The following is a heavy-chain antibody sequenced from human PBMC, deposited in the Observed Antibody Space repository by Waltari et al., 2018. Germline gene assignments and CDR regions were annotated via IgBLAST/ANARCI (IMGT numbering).Heavy chain of an antibody. CDR1: GGTFSSYA. CDR3: ASRGISSSWWKEYFQH. CDR2: IIPSFGTA. J-gene: IGHJ1*01. Sequence: QVQLVQSGAEVKKPGSSVKVSCKASGGTFSSYAISWVRQAPGQGLEWMGRIIPSFGTANYAQNFQGRVTITADKSTSTAYMELSSLRSEDTAVYYCASRGISSSWWKEYFQHWGQGTLVTVSS. D-gene: IGHD6-13*01. V-gene: IGHV1-69*08.